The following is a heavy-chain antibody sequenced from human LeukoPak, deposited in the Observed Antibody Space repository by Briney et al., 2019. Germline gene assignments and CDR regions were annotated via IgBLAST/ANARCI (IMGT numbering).Heavy chain of an antibody. D-gene: IGHD3-3*01. CDR1: GFTFSSYW. CDR2: INTDGSST. J-gene: IGHJ4*02. Sequence: GGSLRLSCATSGFTFSSYWMHWVRQAPGKGLVWVSRINTDGSSTNYADSVMGRFTISRDNAKNTLYLQMNSLRAEDTAVYYCARGTFTIFGVVDYWGQGTLVTVSS. CDR3: ARGTFTIFGVVDY. V-gene: IGHV3-74*01.